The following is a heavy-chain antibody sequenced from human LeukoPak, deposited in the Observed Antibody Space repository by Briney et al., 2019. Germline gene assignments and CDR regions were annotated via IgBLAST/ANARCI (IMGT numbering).Heavy chain of an antibody. CDR3: AKDSTGAFDY. CDR2: ISAYNGNT. CDR1: GYTFTSYG. D-gene: IGHD1-26*01. V-gene: IGHV1-18*01. Sequence: ASVKVSCKASGYTFTSYGISWVRQAPGQGLEWMGWISAYNGNTNYSQKFQGRVTITRDTSASTAYMELSSLISEDTAVYYCAKDSTGAFDYWGQGTLVTVSS. J-gene: IGHJ4*02.